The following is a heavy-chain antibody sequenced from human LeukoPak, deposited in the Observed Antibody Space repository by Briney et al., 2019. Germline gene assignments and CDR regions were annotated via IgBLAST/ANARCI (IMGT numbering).Heavy chain of an antibody. J-gene: IGHJ4*02. V-gene: IGHV1-69*13. CDR2: IIPIFGTA. D-gene: IGHD2-15*01. Sequence: GASVKVSCKASGGTFISYAISWVRQAPGQGLEWMGGIIPIFGTANYAQKFQGRVTITADESTSTAYMELSSLRSEDTAVYYCARDFSGGSCYHCGLDYWGQGTLVTVSS. CDR1: GGTFISYA. CDR3: ARDFSGGSCYHCGLDY.